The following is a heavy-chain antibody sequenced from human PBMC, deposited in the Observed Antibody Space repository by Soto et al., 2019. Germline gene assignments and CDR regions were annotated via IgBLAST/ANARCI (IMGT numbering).Heavy chain of an antibody. Sequence: GASVKVACKASGGTVSSYAISWVRQAPGQGLEWMGGIIPIFGTANYAQKFQGRVTTTADESTSTAYMELSSLRSEDTAVYYCARGRYYYDSSGYYPGRFDYWGQGTLVNVSS. D-gene: IGHD3-22*01. CDR2: IIPIFGTA. J-gene: IGHJ4*02. CDR1: GGTVSSYA. CDR3: ARGRYYYDSSGYYPGRFDY. V-gene: IGHV1-69*13.